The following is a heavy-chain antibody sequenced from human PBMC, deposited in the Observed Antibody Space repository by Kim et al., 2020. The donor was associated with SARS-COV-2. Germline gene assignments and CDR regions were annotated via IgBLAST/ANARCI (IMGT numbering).Heavy chain of an antibody. Sequence: GGSLRLSCAASGFTFSSYGMHWVRQAPGKGLEWVAVISYDGSNKYYADSVKGRFTISRDNSKNTLYLQMNSLRAEDTAVYYCARGFGDGDYVGYWGQGTLVTVSS. CDR2: ISYDGSNK. CDR3: ARGFGDGDYVGY. D-gene: IGHD3-10*01. V-gene: IGHV3-33*05. CDR1: GFTFSSYG. J-gene: IGHJ4*02.